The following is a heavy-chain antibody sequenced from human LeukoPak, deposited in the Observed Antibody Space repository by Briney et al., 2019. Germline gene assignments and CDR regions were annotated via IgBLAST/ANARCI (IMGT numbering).Heavy chain of an antibody. CDR1: GYTFTAYY. CDR2: ISAYNGNT. Sequence: ASVKVSCKASGYTFTAYYINWVRQAPGQGLEWMGWISAYNGNTNYAQKLQGRVTMTTDTSTSTAYMELRSLRSDDTAVYYCAREVVAAAGLNWFDPWGQGTLVTVSS. D-gene: IGHD6-13*01. V-gene: IGHV1-18*04. J-gene: IGHJ5*02. CDR3: AREVVAAAGLNWFDP.